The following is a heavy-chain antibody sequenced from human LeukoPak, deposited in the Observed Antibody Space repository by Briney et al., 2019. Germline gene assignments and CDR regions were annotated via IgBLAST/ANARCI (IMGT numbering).Heavy chain of an antibody. D-gene: IGHD5-18*01. CDR3: ARDGITGYYYGYYFDY. J-gene: IGHJ4*02. CDR2: ISYDGSNK. CDR1: GFIFSSYG. V-gene: IGHV3-30-3*01. Sequence: GGSLRLSCSASGFIFSSYGMHWVRQAPGKGLEWVAVISYDGSNKYYADSVKGRFTISRDNSKNTLYLQMNSLRAEDTAVYYCARDGITGYYYGYYFDYWGQGTLVTVSS.